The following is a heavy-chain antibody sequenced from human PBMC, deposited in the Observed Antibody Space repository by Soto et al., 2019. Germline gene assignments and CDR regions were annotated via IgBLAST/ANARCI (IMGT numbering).Heavy chain of an antibody. CDR1: GFTFSSYA. CDR2: ISGSGGST. Sequence: GGSLRLSCAASGFTFSSYAMSWVRQAPGKGLEWVSAISGSGGSTYYADYVKGRFTISRDNSKNTLYLQMNSLRAEDTAVYFCTTGPQYSSSSGKMGYWGQGTLVTVSS. CDR3: TTGPQYSSSSGKMGY. J-gene: IGHJ4*02. D-gene: IGHD6-6*01. V-gene: IGHV3-23*01.